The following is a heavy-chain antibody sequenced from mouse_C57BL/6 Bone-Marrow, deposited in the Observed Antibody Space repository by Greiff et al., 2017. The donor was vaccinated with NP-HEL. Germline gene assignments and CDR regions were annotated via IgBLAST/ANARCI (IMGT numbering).Heavy chain of an antibody. Sequence: QVQLQQPGAELVKPGASVKLSCKASGYTFTSYWMHWVKQRPGQGLEWIGMIHPNSGSTNYNEKFKSKATLTVDKSSITAYMQLSSLTSEDSAVYYCARLAGYYYAMDYWGQGTSVTVSS. CDR1: GYTFTSYW. CDR2: IHPNSGST. D-gene: IGHD2-2*01. CDR3: ARLAGYYYAMDY. J-gene: IGHJ4*01. V-gene: IGHV1-64*01.